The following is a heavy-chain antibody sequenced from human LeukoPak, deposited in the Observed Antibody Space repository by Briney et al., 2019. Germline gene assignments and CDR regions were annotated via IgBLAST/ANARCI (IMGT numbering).Heavy chain of an antibody. CDR1: GGSISSYY. V-gene: IGHV4-59*01. Sequence: SETLSLTCTVSGGSISSYYWSWIRQPPGKGLEWIGYIYYSGSTNYNPSLKSRVTISVDTSKNQFSLKLSSVTAANTAVYYCARVGGRGIQLAHQGYYYYMDVWGKGTTVTVSS. J-gene: IGHJ6*03. D-gene: IGHD5-18*01. CDR2: IYYSGST. CDR3: ARVGGRGIQLAHQGYYYYMDV.